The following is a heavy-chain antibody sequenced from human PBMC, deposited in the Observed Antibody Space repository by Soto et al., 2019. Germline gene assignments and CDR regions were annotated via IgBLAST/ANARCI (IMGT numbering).Heavy chain of an antibody. D-gene: IGHD2-8*01. CDR2: IIPIFGTA. Sequence: QVQLVQSGAEVKKPGSSVKVSCKASGGTFSSYAISWLRQAPGQGLEWMGGIIPIFGTANYPQKFQGRVTSTADKSTSTAYMELSSLRSEDTAVYYCARMVYAIGHAFDIWGQGTMVTVSS. V-gene: IGHV1-69*06. CDR3: ARMVYAIGHAFDI. J-gene: IGHJ3*02. CDR1: GGTFSSYA.